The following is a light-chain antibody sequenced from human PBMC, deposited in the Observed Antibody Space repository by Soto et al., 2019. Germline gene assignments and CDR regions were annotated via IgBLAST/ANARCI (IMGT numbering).Light chain of an antibody. CDR3: KSYATGNTRV. Sequence: SVLTHPASMSGSPGPSITISCTGSRSDIGDYDYVSWYQQHPGKAPKVLISEVSNRPSGVSNRFSGSKSGNTASLTISGLQAEDEADYYCKSYATGNTRVCGTGTKVTVL. V-gene: IGLV2-14*01. J-gene: IGLJ1*01. CDR1: RSDIGDYDY. CDR2: EVS.